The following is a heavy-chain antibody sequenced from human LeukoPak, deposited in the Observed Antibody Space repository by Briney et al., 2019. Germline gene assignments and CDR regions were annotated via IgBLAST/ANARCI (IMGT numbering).Heavy chain of an antibody. J-gene: IGHJ3*02. D-gene: IGHD3-3*01. CDR2: IWYDGSNK. Sequence: PGGSLRLSCAASGFTFSSYGMHWVRQAPGKGLEWVAVIWYDGSNKYYADSVKGRFTISRDNSKNTLYLQMNSLRAEDTAVYYCAKEFRSDFWSGYYFRGVDASDIWGQGTMVTVSS. V-gene: IGHV3-33*06. CDR1: GFTFSSYG. CDR3: AKEFRSDFWSGYYFRGVDASDI.